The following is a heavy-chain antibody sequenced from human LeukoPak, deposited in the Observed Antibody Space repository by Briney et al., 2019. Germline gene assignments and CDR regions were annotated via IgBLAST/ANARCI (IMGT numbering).Heavy chain of an antibody. CDR1: GGTFSSYA. CDR3: ARDGGAGYCSSTSCPLSYYYGMDV. V-gene: IGHV1-69*13. J-gene: IGHJ6*02. Sequence: VASVKVSCKASGGTFSSYAISWVRQAPGQGLEWMGGIIPIFGTANYAQKFQGRVTITADESTSTAYMELSSQRSEDTAVYYCARDGGAGYCSSTSCPLSYYYGMDVWGQGTTVTVSS. CDR2: IIPIFGTA. D-gene: IGHD2-2*01.